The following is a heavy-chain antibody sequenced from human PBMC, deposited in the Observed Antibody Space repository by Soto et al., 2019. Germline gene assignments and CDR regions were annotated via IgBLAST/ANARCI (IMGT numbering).Heavy chain of an antibody. CDR2: INHSGST. J-gene: IGHJ5*02. V-gene: IGHV4-38-2*01. CDR3: ARGDFGDFEVGYNWFDP. CDR1: GYSIRSGYF. Sequence: PSETLSLTCAVSGYSIRSGYFWGWIRQPPGKGLEWIGEINHSGSTNYNPSLKSRVTISVDTSKNQFSLKLRSVTAADTAVYYCARGDFGDFEVGYNWFDPWGQGTLVTVSS. D-gene: IGHD4-17*01.